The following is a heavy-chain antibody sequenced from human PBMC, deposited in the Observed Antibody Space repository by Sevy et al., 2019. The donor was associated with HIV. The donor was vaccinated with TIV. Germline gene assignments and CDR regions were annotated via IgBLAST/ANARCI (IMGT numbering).Heavy chain of an antibody. Sequence: GGSLRLSCAASGFTFSSYAMHWVRQAPGKGLEWVAVISYDGSNKYYADSVKGRFTISRDNSKNTLYLQMNSLRAEDTAVYYCARDIDVRYSSSWGYYYYYYGMDVWGQGTTVTVSS. D-gene: IGHD6-13*01. J-gene: IGHJ6*02. V-gene: IGHV3-30-3*01. CDR2: ISYDGSNK. CDR1: GFTFSSYA. CDR3: ARDIDVRYSSSWGYYYYYYGMDV.